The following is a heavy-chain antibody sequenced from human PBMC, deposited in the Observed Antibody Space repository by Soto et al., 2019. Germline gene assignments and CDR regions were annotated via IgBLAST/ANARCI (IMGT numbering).Heavy chain of an antibody. CDR2: VYNSRST. CDR3: ARGLVVTYYFDY. D-gene: IGHD3-22*01. V-gene: IGHV4-61*01. CDR1: GGSGSSGNFF. Sequence: ETLSLACAVSGGSGSSGNFFWSWIRQPPGKGLEWVGYVYNSRSTKYNPSLKSRVTISVDTSKNQFSLKMSSVTAADTAVYYCARGLVVTYYFDYWGQGTMVT. J-gene: IGHJ4*02.